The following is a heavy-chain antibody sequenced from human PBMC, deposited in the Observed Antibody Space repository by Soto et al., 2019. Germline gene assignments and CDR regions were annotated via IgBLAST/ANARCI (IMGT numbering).Heavy chain of an antibody. J-gene: IGHJ5*02. CDR1: GYTFTGYY. V-gene: IGHV1-2*02. Sequence: ASVKVSCKASGYTFTGYYMHWVRQAPGQGLEWMGWINPNSGGTNYAQKFQGRVTMTRDTSISTAYMELSRLRSDDTAVYYCASAFGARYSSSSNNWFDPWGQGTLVTVSS. CDR3: ASAFGARYSSSSNNWFDP. CDR2: INPNSGGT. D-gene: IGHD6-6*01.